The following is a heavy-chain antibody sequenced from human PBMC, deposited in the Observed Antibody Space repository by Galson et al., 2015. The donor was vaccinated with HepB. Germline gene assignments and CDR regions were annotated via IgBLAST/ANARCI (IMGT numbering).Heavy chain of an antibody. Sequence: SLRLSCAASGFTFSNAWMSWVRQAPGKGLEWVGRIKSKTDGGTTDYAAPVKGRFTISRDDSKNTLYLQMNSLKTEDTAVYYCTTAPWNIVATIGQDYFDYWGQGTLVTVSS. CDR1: GFTFSNAW. CDR2: IKSKTDGGTT. CDR3: TTAPWNIVATIGQDYFDY. V-gene: IGHV3-15*01. J-gene: IGHJ4*02. D-gene: IGHD5-12*01.